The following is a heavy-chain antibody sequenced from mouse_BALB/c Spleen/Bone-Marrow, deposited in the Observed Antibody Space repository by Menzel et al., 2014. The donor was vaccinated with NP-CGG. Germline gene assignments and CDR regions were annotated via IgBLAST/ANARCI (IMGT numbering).Heavy chain of an antibody. CDR2: IRNKANGYTT. CDR3: ARDIGLRLRFAY. Sequence: DVQLVESGGDLVQPGGSLRLSCATSGFTFTDYYMSWVRQPPGKALEWLVFIRNKANGYTTEYSASVKGRFTISRDNSQSILYLQMNTLRAEDSATYYCARDIGLRLRFAYWGQGTLVTVSA. CDR1: GFTFTDYY. D-gene: IGHD1-2*01. J-gene: IGHJ3*01. V-gene: IGHV7-3*02.